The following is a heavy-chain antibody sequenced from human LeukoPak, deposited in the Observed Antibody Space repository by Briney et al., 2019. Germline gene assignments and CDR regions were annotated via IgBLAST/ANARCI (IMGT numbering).Heavy chain of an antibody. Sequence: PGGSLRLSCAASGFTFSSYSMNWVRQAPGKGLEWGSSISSSSSYIYYADSVKGRFTISRDNAKNSLYLQMNSLRAEGTPVYYCARDLRYCSGGSCYRTTRDYWGQGTLVTVSS. CDR2: ISSSSSYI. D-gene: IGHD2-15*01. V-gene: IGHV3-21*01. J-gene: IGHJ4*02. CDR1: GFTFSSYS. CDR3: ARDLRYCSGGSCYRTTRDY.